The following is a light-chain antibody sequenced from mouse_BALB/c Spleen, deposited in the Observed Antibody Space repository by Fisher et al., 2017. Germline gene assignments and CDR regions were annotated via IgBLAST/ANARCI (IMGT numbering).Light chain of an antibody. J-gene: IGKJ5*01. Sequence: IVITQTPAIMSASPGEKVTMTCSARSSVSSSYLYWYQQKPGSSPKLWIYDTSKLASGVPARFSGSGSGTSYSLTISSMEAEDAATYYCQQWSSNPLTFGAGTKLELK. CDR3: QQWSSNPLT. CDR2: DTS. CDR1: SSVSSSY. V-gene: IGKV4-78*01.